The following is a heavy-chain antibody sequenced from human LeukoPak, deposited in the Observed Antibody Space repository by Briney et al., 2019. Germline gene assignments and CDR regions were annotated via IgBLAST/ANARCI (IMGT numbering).Heavy chain of an antibody. CDR1: GFTFSSYA. D-gene: IGHD2-21*01. CDR3: AKGFSTGDCFDP. CDR2: ISGSGGST. J-gene: IGHJ5*02. Sequence: PGGSLRLSCAASGFTFSSYAMSWVRQAPGKGLEWVSAISGSGGSTYYADSVNGRFTISRDNSKNTLYLQMNSLRADDTALYYCAKGFSTGDCFDPWGQGTLVTVSS. V-gene: IGHV3-23*01.